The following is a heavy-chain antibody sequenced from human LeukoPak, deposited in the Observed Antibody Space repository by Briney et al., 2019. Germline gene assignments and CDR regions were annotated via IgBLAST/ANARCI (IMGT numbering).Heavy chain of an antibody. CDR3: ARHSSSWYDNYYYYYGMDV. CDR2: IYYSGST. V-gene: IGHV4-59*01. Sequence: SETLSLTCTVSGGSISSYYWSWIRQPPGKGLEWIGYIYYSGSTNYNPSLKSRVTISVDTSKNQFSLKLGSVTAADTAVYYCARHSSSWYDNYYYYYGMDVWGQGTTVTVSS. J-gene: IGHJ6*02. D-gene: IGHD6-13*01. CDR1: GGSISSYY.